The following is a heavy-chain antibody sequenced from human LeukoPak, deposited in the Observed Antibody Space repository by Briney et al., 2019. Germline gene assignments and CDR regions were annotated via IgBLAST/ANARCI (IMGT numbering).Heavy chain of an antibody. CDR3: ARVLATVTTGGMDV. J-gene: IGHJ6*04. V-gene: IGHV4-61*01. D-gene: IGHD4-17*01. Sequence: KPSETLSLTCTVSGGCVSSGSYYWSWIRQPPGKGLEWIGYIYYSGSTNYNPSLKSRVTISVDTSKNQFSLKLSSVTAADTAVYYCARVLATVTTGGMDVWGKGTTVTVSS. CDR1: GGCVSSGSYY. CDR2: IYYSGST.